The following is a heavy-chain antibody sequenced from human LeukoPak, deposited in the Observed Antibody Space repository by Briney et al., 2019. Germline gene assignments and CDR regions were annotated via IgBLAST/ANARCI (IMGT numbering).Heavy chain of an antibody. V-gene: IGHV3-73*01. CDR1: GFTFSTYS. Sequence: GGSLRLSCAASGFTFSTYSMNWVRQAPGKGLEWVGRIRSKANSYATAYAASVKGRFTISRDDSKNTAYLQMNSLKTEDTAVYYCKVVVAGSSFGYWGQGTLVTVSS. CDR2: IRSKANSYAT. CDR3: KVVVAGSSFGY. D-gene: IGHD2-15*01. J-gene: IGHJ4*02.